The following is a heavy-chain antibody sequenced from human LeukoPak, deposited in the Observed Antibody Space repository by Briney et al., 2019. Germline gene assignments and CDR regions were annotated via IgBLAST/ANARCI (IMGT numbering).Heavy chain of an antibody. CDR1: GGSISSYY. V-gene: IGHV4-59*12. CDR3: AGSSPVDY. CDR2: IYYSGST. Sequence: PSETLSLTCTVSGGSISSYYWSWIRQPPGKGLEWIGYIYYSGSTYYNPSLRSRVTISVDTSKNQFSLKLSSVTAADTAVYYCAGSSPVDYWGQGTLVTVSS. J-gene: IGHJ4*02.